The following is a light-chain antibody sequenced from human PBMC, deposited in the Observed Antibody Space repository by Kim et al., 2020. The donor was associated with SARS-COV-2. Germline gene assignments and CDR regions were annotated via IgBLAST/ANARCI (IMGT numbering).Light chain of an antibody. J-gene: IGKJ5*01. CDR2: GAS. Sequence: ASVGDSVTITCRSSQDIGNDLGLYQQNPGRAPKRLIYGASNLQSGVPSRFSGSGSETEFTLTINSLQPEDFATYFCLQHRTYPITFGQGTRLEIK. CDR3: LQHRTYPIT. V-gene: IGKV1-17*01. CDR1: QDIGND.